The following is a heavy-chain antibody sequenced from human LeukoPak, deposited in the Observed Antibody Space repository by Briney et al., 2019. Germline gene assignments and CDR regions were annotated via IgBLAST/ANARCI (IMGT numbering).Heavy chain of an antibody. CDR1: GFTVSSNY. CDR2: ISGSGGST. D-gene: IGHD3-10*01. Sequence: PGGSLRLSCAASGFTVSSNYMSWVRQAPGKRLEWVSVISGSGGSTYYADSVKGRFTISRDNSKNTLYLQMNSLRAEDTAVYYCAKDLGLWFGEFLEKYYFDYWGQGTLVTASS. CDR3: AKDLGLWFGEFLEKYYFDY. J-gene: IGHJ4*02. V-gene: IGHV3-23*01.